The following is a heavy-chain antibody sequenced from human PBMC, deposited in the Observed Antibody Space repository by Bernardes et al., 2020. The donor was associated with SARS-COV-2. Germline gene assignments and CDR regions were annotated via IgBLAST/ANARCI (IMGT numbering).Heavy chain of an antibody. D-gene: IGHD1-26*01. J-gene: IGHJ4*02. CDR2: INSDGSST. Sequence: GSMRFSSAASAFTFSSYWMHWVRPAPGKGLVWVSHINSDGSSTTYADSVKGRFTISRDNAKNTLYLQMNSLRAEDTAVYYCAREMPYRGVGATDYWGQGTLVTVSS. CDR1: AFTFSSYW. V-gene: IGHV3-74*01. CDR3: AREMPYRGVGATDY.